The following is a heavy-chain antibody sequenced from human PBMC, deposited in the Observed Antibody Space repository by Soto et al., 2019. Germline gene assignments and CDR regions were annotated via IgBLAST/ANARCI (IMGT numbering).Heavy chain of an antibody. D-gene: IGHD3-9*01. V-gene: IGHV3-15*01. CDR2: IKTAGNGGTV. J-gene: IGHJ3*01. CDR3: ASVLLRYSFDAFDV. CDR1: GLSLSDAR. Sequence: PGGSLRLSFAASGLSLSDARLMWVRQAPGKGLECVGRIKTAGNGGTVDYAAPVKGRFTTSRDDSKNVLFLQMDSLKTEDTAVYYCASVLLRYSFDAFDVWGPGTMVTVS.